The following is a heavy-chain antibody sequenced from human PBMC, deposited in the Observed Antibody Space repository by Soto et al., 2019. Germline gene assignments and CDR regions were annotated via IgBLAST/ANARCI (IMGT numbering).Heavy chain of an antibody. J-gene: IGHJ6*02. Sequence: GGSLRLSCAASGFTFGTTYMSWVRQAPGEGLEWVSTIDGSGGITYYADSVKGRFTISRDNSRNTVYLQMNSLRAEDTAVYYCARDRSMDVWGQGTTVTVSS. CDR3: ARDRSMDV. CDR2: IDGSGGIT. V-gene: IGHV3-23*01. CDR1: GFTFGTTY.